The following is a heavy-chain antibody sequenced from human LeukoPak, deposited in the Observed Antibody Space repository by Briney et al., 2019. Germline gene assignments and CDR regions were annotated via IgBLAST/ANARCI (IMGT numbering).Heavy chain of an antibody. CDR2: ISWDGGST. CDR3: AHLHSEQWLVLDY. CDR1: GFTFDDYA. V-gene: IGHV3-43D*04. Sequence: PGGSLRLSCAASGFTFDDYAMHWVRQAPGKGLDWVSLISWDGGSTYYADSVKGRFTISRDNSKNSLYLQMNSLRAEDTALYYCAHLHSEQWLVLDYWGQGTLVTVSS. D-gene: IGHD6-19*01. J-gene: IGHJ4*02.